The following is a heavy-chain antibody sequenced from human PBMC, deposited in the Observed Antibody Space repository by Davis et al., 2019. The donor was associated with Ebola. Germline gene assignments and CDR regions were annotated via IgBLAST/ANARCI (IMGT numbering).Heavy chain of an antibody. D-gene: IGHD4/OR15-4a*01. CDR2: INAGSGNT. J-gene: IGHJ5*02. Sequence: ASVKVSCKASGYSFTDYAVHWVRQAPGQRLEWMGWINAGSGNTKYSQKFQGRVTFSRDTSASTAYMELSNLTTEDTAVFHCARGQAKKGWFDPWGQGTLVTVSS. CDR3: ARGQAKKGWFDP. CDR1: GYSFTDYA. V-gene: IGHV1-3*01.